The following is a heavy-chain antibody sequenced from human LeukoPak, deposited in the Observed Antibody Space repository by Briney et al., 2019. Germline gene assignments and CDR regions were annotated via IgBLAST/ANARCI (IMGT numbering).Heavy chain of an antibody. V-gene: IGHV3-33*01. CDR1: GFTFSSYG. CDR3: ARDAEQLGGYYYYGMDV. Sequence: GGSLRLSCAASGFTFSSYGMHWVRQAPGKGLERVAVIWCDGSNKYYADSVKGRFTISRDNSKNTLYLQMNSLRAEDTAVYYCARDAEQLGGYYYYGMDVWGKGTTVTVSS. D-gene: IGHD6-13*01. CDR2: IWCDGSNK. J-gene: IGHJ6*04.